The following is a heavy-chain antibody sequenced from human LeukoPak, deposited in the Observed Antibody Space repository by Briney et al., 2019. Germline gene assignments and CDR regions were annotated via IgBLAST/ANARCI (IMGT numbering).Heavy chain of an antibody. J-gene: IGHJ6*02. Sequence: SETLSLTCTVSGGSISSSSYYWGWIRQPPGKGLEWIGSIYYSGSTYYNPSLKSRVTISVDTSKNQFSLKLSSVTAADTAVYYCARKARDSSSYGMDVWGQGTTVTVSS. V-gene: IGHV4-39*07. CDR2: IYYSGST. CDR3: ARKARDSSSYGMDV. CDR1: GGSISSSSYY. D-gene: IGHD6-13*01.